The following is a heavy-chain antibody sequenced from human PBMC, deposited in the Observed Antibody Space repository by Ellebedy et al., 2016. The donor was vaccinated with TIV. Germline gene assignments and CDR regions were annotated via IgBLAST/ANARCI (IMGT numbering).Heavy chain of an antibody. J-gene: IGHJ4*02. CDR2: ISFGGNNT. D-gene: IGHD3-16*01. CDR1: GFTFTNYA. Sequence: GGSLRLSXAASGFTFTNYAFHWVRQTPGKGLEWVAVISFGGNNTNYADAVKGRFTISRDNSKNTLYLQMNSLRAEDTAVYYCAKDLHRLITFGGSDYWGQGTLVTVSS. V-gene: IGHV3-30-3*01. CDR3: AKDLHRLITFGGSDY.